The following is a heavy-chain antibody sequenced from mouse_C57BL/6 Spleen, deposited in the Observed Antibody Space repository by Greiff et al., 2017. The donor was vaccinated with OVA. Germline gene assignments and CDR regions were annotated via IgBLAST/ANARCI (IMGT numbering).Heavy chain of an antibody. D-gene: IGHD2-5*01. J-gene: IGHJ2*01. CDR1: GYTFTDYN. CDR2: INPNNGGT. CDR3: ARRDYSNSYFDY. V-gene: IGHV1-18*01. Sequence: EVQLQQSGPELVKPGASVKIPCKASGYTFTDYNMDWVKQSHGKSLEWIGDINPNNGGTIYNQKFKGKATLTVDKSSSTAYMELRSLTSEDTAVYYCARRDYSNSYFDYWGQGTTLTVSS.